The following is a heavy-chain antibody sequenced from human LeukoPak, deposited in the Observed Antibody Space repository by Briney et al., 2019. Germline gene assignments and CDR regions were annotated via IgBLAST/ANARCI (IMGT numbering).Heavy chain of an antibody. CDR3: ASTYYYGSGSRDAFDI. D-gene: IGHD3-10*01. CDR2: IYTSGST. CDR1: GGSISSYY. J-gene: IGHJ3*02. Sequence: SETLSLTCTVSGGSISSYYWSWIRQPAGKGLEWIGRIYTSGSTNYNPSLKSRVTMSVDTSKNQFSLKLSSVTAADTAVCYCASTYYYGSGSRDAFDIWGQGTMVTVSS. V-gene: IGHV4-4*07.